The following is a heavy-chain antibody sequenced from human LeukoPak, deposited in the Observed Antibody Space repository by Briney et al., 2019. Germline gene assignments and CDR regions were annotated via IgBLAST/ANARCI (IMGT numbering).Heavy chain of an antibody. CDR2: IRNDGNTK. Sequence: PGGSLRLSCAASGFSFSTYGMHWVRQAPGRGLEWVTFIRNDGNTKYYADSVKGRFTSSRDNSRDSLHLQMNSLRPEGTAVYFCAKDPTYPSYYYDDGGYYLDYWGQGILVTVSS. J-gene: IGHJ4*02. V-gene: IGHV3-30*02. D-gene: IGHD3-22*01. CDR1: GFSFSTYG. CDR3: AKDPTYPSYYYDDGGYYLDY.